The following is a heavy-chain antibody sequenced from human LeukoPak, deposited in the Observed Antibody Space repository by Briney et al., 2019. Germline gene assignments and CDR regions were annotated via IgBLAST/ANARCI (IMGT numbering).Heavy chain of an antibody. J-gene: IGHJ3*02. V-gene: IGHV1-46*01. Sequence: GASVKVSCKASGYTFTSYYMHWVRQAPGQGLEWMGIINPSGGSTSYAQKFQGRVAMTRDTSTSTVYMELSSLRSEDTAVYYCARGLLSYSSSWSYAFDIWGQGTMVTVSS. CDR1: GYTFTSYY. CDR2: INPSGGST. CDR3: ARGLLSYSSSWSYAFDI. D-gene: IGHD6-13*01.